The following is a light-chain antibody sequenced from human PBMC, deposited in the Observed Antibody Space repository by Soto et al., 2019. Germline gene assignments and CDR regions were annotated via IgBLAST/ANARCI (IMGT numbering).Light chain of an antibody. Sequence: MTQSPATLSVSPGERATLSCRASQSVSSNLAWYQQKPGQAPRLLIYGASTRATGIPARFSGSGSGTEFTLTISSLQSEDFAVYYCQQYNNWPRTFGQGTKVDIK. J-gene: IGKJ1*01. CDR1: QSVSSN. V-gene: IGKV3-15*01. CDR3: QQYNNWPRT. CDR2: GAS.